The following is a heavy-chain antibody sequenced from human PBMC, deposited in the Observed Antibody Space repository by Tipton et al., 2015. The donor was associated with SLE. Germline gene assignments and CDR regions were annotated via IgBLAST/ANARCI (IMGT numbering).Heavy chain of an antibody. Sequence: GLVKPSETLSLTCAVYGGSLSGYYWSWIRQPPGKGLEWIGEINHSGSTNYNPSLKSRVTISVDTSKNQFSLKLSSVTAADTAVYYCARGLPIVGATTAFDIWGQGTMVTVSS. CDR3: ARGLPIVGATTAFDI. CDR1: GGSLSGYY. CDR2: INHSGST. J-gene: IGHJ3*02. D-gene: IGHD1-26*01. V-gene: IGHV4-34*01.